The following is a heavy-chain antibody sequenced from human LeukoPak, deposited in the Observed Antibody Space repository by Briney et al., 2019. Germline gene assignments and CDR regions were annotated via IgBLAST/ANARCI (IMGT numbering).Heavy chain of an antibody. J-gene: IGHJ4*02. CDR1: GYTFTSYG. V-gene: IGHV1-18*01. Sequence: GASVKVSCKASGYTFTSYGISWVRQAPGQGLEWMGWISAYNGNTNYAQKLQGRVTMTTDTSTSTAYMELRSLRSDDTAVYYCARSLMVRGVICWLDYWGQGTLVTVSS. D-gene: IGHD3-10*01. CDR3: ARSLMVRGVICWLDY. CDR2: ISAYNGNT.